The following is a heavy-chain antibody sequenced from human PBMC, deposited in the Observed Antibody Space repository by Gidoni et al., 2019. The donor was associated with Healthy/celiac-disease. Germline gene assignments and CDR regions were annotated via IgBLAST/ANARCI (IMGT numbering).Heavy chain of an antibody. D-gene: IGHD3-9*01. CDR1: GFISISSA. Sequence: QMQLVQSGPEVKKPGTSVKVSCKASGFISISSAVQWVRQARGQRLEWIGWLVVGSGNTNYAQKFQERVTITRDMSTSTVYMELSSLRSEDTAVYYCAADILTGYSNYYYYGMDVWGQGTTVTVSS. CDR2: LVVGSGNT. CDR3: AADILTGYSNYYYYGMDV. J-gene: IGHJ6*02. V-gene: IGHV1-58*01.